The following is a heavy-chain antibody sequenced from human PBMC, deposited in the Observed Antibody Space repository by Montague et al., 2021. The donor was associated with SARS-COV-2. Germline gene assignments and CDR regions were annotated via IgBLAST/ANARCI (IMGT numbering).Heavy chain of an antibody. D-gene: IGHD3-16*02. CDR2: ISTSAYTT. CDR1: GFTFSYYD. V-gene: IGHV3-48*03. CDR3: TRDYRSVVGDGLDI. Sequence: SRRLSCAASGFTFSYYDMNWVRQAPGKGPEWISYISTSAYTTSYAGSVKGRFTISRDNGKNSLYLQMNSLRVEDTAVYYCTRDYRSVVGDGLDIWGQGTKVTVSS. J-gene: IGHJ3*02.